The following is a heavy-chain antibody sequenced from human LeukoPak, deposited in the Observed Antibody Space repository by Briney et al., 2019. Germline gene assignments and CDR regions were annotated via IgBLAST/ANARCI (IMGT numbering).Heavy chain of an antibody. J-gene: IGHJ4*02. V-gene: IGHV1-2*02. D-gene: IGHD4-11*01. CDR1: GYSFTNYT. Sequence: ASVKVSCKTSGYSFTNYTMNWVRQAPGQGLEWMGWINPNSGGTNYAQKFQGRVTMTRDTSISTAYMELSRLRSDDTAVYYCARDLRYSNGDYWGQGTLVTVSS. CDR2: INPNSGGT. CDR3: ARDLRYSNGDY.